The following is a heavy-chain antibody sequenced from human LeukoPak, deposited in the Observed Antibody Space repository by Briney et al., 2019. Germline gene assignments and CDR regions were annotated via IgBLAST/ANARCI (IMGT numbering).Heavy chain of an antibody. CDR1: GLTFSSYW. CDR3: ARVVAVAGGDI. CDR2: ISSSSSYI. D-gene: IGHD6-19*01. V-gene: IGHV3-21*01. Sequence: GGSLRLSCAASGLTFSSYWMNWVRQAPGKGLEWVSSISSSSSYIYYADSVKGRFTISRDNAKNSLYLQMNSLRAEDTAVYYCARVVAVAGGDIWGQGTMVTVSS. J-gene: IGHJ3*02.